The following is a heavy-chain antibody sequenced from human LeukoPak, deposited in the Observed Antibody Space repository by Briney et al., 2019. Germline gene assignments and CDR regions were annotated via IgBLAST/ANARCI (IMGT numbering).Heavy chain of an antibody. V-gene: IGHV4-4*08. D-gene: IGHD3-3*01. J-gene: IGHJ4*02. CDR1: GGSISSYY. CDR2: VYNSGKS. Sequence: SETLSLTCTVSGGSISSYYWSWIRQPPEKGLEWIGYVYNSGKSNYNPSLKSRVTISVDTSKNQFSLKLSSVTAADTAVYYCARDRGYDFWSGAFDYWGQGTLVTVSS. CDR3: ARDRGYDFWSGAFDY.